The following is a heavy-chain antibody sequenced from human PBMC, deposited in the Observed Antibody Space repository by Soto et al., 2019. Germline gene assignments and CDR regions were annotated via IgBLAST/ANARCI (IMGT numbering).Heavy chain of an antibody. CDR2: IIPIFGTT. V-gene: IGHV1-69*12. CDR3: ARVSSSLYKDYFDY. CDR1: GGTFSNYA. Sequence: QVQLVQSGAEVKKPGSSVKVSCKAYGGTFSNYAISWVRQAPGQGLEWMGGIIPIFGTTNYAQRFQGRVTITADESTSTAYMELSSLRSEDTAVYYCARVSSSLYKDYFDYWGQGTLVTVSS. J-gene: IGHJ4*02. D-gene: IGHD6-13*01.